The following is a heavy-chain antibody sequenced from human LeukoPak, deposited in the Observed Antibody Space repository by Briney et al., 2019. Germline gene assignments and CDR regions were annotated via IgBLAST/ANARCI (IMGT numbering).Heavy chain of an antibody. CDR2: FSYRGGGT. Sequence: GGSLRLSCAASGFIFSNYAMGWVRQAPGKGLGWVSGFSYRGGGTYYADLVKGRFTISRDNSKDTLYLQMNSLRAEDTAVYYCVEGYGMDVWGQGTTVTVSS. V-gene: IGHV3-23*01. J-gene: IGHJ6*02. CDR1: GFIFSNYA. CDR3: VEGYGMDV.